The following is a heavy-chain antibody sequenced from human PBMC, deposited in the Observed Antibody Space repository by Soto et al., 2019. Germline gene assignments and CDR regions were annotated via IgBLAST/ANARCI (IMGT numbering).Heavy chain of an antibody. D-gene: IGHD1-26*01. CDR1: GFTVSSNY. CDR3: AKDRGGSLRGDAFDI. J-gene: IGHJ3*02. V-gene: IGHV3-66*01. CDR2: IYSGGST. Sequence: PGGSLRLSCAASGFTVSSNYMSWVRQAPGKGLEWVSVIYSGGSTYYADSVKGRFTISRDNSKNTLYLQMNSLRAEDTAVYYCAKDRGGSLRGDAFDIWRQGTMVTVSS.